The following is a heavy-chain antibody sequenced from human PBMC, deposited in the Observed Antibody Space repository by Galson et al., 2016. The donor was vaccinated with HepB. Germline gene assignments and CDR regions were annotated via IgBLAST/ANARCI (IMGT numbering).Heavy chain of an antibody. CDR2: ISSGSSYT. D-gene: IGHD6-19*01. CDR1: GFSFRSHA. V-gene: IGHV3-21*01. CDR3: ARMRYSSGWLDGFDI. Sequence: SLRLSCAVSGFSFRSHAMNWARQAPGKGLEWVSSISSGSSYTYYADSVKRRFTISRDNARNSLYLQMNSLRAEDTAVYYCARMRYSSGWLDGFDIWGQGTMVTVSS. J-gene: IGHJ3*02.